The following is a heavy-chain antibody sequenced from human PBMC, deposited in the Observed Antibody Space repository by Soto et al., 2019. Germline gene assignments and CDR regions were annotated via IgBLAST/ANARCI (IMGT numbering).Heavy chain of an antibody. J-gene: IGHJ4*02. CDR3: AASTFLSGVSGYFHLAF. Sequence: QVHLVQSGTEVKKPGSSVKVSCKTSGDTFSNYAISWVRQAPGQGLEWMGGIIPVFDSASYAQRSRDRVTTSAGQVQGHGYLEMDNLTTGEQAVYYCAASTFLSGVSGYFHLAFWGQGTLVTVSS. CDR1: GDTFSNYA. V-gene: IGHV1-69*01. D-gene: IGHD3-3*01. CDR2: IIPVFDSA.